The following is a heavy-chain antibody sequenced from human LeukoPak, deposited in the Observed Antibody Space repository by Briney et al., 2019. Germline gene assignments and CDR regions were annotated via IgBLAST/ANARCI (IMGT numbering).Heavy chain of an antibody. Sequence: TPSETLSLTCAVYGGSFSGYYWSWIRQPPGKGLEWIGEINHSGSTNYNPSLKSRVTISVDTSKNQFSLKLSSVTAADTAVYYCARHQRYSSSWPGSWFDPWGQGTLVTVSS. V-gene: IGHV4-34*01. CDR3: ARHQRYSSSWPGSWFDP. CDR1: GGSFSGYY. J-gene: IGHJ5*02. D-gene: IGHD6-13*01. CDR2: INHSGST.